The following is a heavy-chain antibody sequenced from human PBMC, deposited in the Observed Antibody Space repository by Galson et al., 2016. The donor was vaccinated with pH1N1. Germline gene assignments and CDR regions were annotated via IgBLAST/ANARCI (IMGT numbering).Heavy chain of an antibody. J-gene: IGHJ6*02. D-gene: IGHD5-12*01. Sequence: FTCAGSGCTFSDYYMSWIRQAPGKGLEWVSYISPSGSTIYYADSVKGRFTISRDNAKNSLYLQMNSLRSEETAVYYCARELSCYPPCFYYYGMDVWGQGTTVTVSS. CDR3: ARELSCYPPCFYYYGMDV. CDR2: ISPSGSTI. CDR1: GCTFSDYY. V-gene: IGHV3-11*04.